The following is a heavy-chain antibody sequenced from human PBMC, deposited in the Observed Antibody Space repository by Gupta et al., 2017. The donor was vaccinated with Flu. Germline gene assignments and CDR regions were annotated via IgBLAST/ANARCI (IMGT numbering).Heavy chain of an antibody. D-gene: IGHD3-16*02. CDR1: GFTFSDYW. CDR3: AYPLADF. CDR2: IREDGGET. V-gene: IGHV3-7*01. J-gene: IGHJ4*01. Sequence: EVQLVESGGGFVQPGGHPDLNCAASGFTFSDYWMTWVRQAPGKGLEWVANIREDGGETYYVDSVKGRFTISRDNAKNSLFLQMNSLRVEDTAVYYCAYPLADFWGQGTLVTVSS.